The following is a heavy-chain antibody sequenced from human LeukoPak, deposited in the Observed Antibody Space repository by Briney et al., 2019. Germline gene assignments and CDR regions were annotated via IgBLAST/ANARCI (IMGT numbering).Heavy chain of an antibody. CDR3: ARDLMVRGVTSNWFDP. CDR2: ISSSGSTI. V-gene: IGHV3-11*01. J-gene: IGHJ5*02. Sequence: GGSLRLSCAASGFTFSDYYMSWIRQAPGKGLEWVSYISSSGSTIYYADSVKGRFTTSRDNAKNSLYLQMNSLRAEDTAVYYCARDLMVRGVTSNWFDPWGQGTLVTVSP. CDR1: GFTFSDYY. D-gene: IGHD3-10*01.